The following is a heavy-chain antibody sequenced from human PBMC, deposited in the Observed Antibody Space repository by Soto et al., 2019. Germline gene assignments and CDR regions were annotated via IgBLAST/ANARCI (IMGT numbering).Heavy chain of an antibody. CDR1: GGSIRSSKW. J-gene: IGHJ6*02. CDR2: IYHSGST. Sequence: SETLSLTCAVSGGSIRSSKWWTWVRQPPGEGLEWIGEIYHSGSTKYNPSLKSRVTISVDKSKNQFSLNLNSVTAADTAVYYCATCQLGEYYYAMDVWGQGTTVTVSS. V-gene: IGHV4-4*02. CDR3: ATCQLGEYYYAMDV. D-gene: IGHD1-1*01.